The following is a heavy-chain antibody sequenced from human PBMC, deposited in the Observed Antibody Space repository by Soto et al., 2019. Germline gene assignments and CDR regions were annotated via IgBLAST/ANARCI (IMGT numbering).Heavy chain of an antibody. CDR3: AKDRGGTTYYFDY. J-gene: IGHJ4*02. V-gene: IGHV3-23*01. Sequence: GGSLRLSCAASGFTFSSYAMSWVRQAQGKGLEGVSAIRGSGGSTYYADSVKGRFTISRDNSKNTLYLQMNSLRAEDTAVYYCAKDRGGTTYYFDYWGQGTLVTVSS. CDR2: IRGSGGST. D-gene: IGHD1-1*01. CDR1: GFTFSSYA.